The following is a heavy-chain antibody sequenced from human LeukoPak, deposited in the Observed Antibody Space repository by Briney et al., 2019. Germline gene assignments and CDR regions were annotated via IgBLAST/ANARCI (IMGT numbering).Heavy chain of an antibody. CDR3: ARDRGSYSRYFDY. CDR1: GFTFSSYS. Sequence: GGSLRLSCAASGFTFSSYSMSWVRQVPGKGLEWVSYVSSSSNTIYYADSVKGRSTISRDNAKNSLYLQMNSLRAEDTAVYYCARDRGSYSRYFDYWGQGTLVTVSS. V-gene: IGHV3-48*01. CDR2: VSSSSNTI. J-gene: IGHJ4*02. D-gene: IGHD1-26*01.